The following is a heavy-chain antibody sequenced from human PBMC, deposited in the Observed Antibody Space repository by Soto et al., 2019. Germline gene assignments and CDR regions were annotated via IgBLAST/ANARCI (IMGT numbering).Heavy chain of an antibody. D-gene: IGHD6-6*01. CDR1: GFTFSGFG. V-gene: IGHV3-30*18. CDR2: VSYDGNSQ. Sequence: QVHLVESGGGVVQPGRSLRLSCAASGFTFSGFGMHWVRQAPGKGLEWVALVSYDGNSQYYVDSVKGRFTISRDNSKNTLYLQMNSLGVEDTAVYYCAKGGVCSTSVLVDSWGQGTLVTVSS. CDR3: AKGGVCSTSVLVDS. J-gene: IGHJ5*02.